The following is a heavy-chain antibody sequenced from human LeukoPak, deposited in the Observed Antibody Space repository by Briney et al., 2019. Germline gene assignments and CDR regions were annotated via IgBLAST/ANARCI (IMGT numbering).Heavy chain of an antibody. CDR1: GFTFDSYG. J-gene: IGHJ4*02. D-gene: IGHD4-23*01. CDR2: ISGSGGST. V-gene: IGHV3-23*01. CDR3: ARDKAPRNGGKPDDY. Sequence: RAGGSLRLSCAASGFTFDSYGMSWVRQAPGEGLEWVSAISGSGGSTYYADSVKGRFTISRDNAKNSLYLQMNSPRAEDTAVYYCARDKAPRNGGKPDDYWGQGTLVTVSS.